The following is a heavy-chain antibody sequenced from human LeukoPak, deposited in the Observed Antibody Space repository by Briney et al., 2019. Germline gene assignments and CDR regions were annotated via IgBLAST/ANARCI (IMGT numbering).Heavy chain of an antibody. CDR2: IYPDDSET. D-gene: IGHD3-22*01. CDR1: GYSFGNYW. Sequence: GESLKISCKGSGYSFGNYWIAWVRQMPGKGLEWMGIIYPDDSETRYSPSFQGQVTISADKSISTACLQWSSLKASDTAMYYCARQYPGGYYDSRGYGDYWGQGTLVSVSS. V-gene: IGHV5-51*01. J-gene: IGHJ4*02. CDR3: ARQYPGGYYDSRGYGDY.